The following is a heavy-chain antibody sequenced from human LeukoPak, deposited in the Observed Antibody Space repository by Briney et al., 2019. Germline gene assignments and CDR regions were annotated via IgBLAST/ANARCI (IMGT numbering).Heavy chain of an antibody. CDR1: GGSISSYY. Sequence: SETLSLTCTVSGGSISSYYWSWIRQPAGKGLEWIGRIYTSGSTNYNPSLKSRVTMSVDTSKNQFSLKLSSVTAADTAVYYCARHHDSSGLYGPFDYWGQGTLVTVSS. V-gene: IGHV4-4*07. D-gene: IGHD3-22*01. J-gene: IGHJ4*02. CDR3: ARHHDSSGLYGPFDY. CDR2: IYTSGST.